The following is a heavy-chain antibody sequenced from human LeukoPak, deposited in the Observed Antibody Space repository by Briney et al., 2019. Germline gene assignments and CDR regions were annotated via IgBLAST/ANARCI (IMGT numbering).Heavy chain of an antibody. D-gene: IGHD2-15*01. J-gene: IGHJ6*02. CDR1: LFTFSAHI. CDR2: ISSGSTYI. CDR3: AIERICSSASCPLDV. Sequence: GGSLRLSCAASLFTFSAHIMSWVRQAPGKGLEWVSSISSGSTYIYDADSLKDRFTISRDNAKNSLYLQMSSLRAEDTAVYYCAIERICSSASCPLDVWGQGTTVTVSS. V-gene: IGHV3-21*01.